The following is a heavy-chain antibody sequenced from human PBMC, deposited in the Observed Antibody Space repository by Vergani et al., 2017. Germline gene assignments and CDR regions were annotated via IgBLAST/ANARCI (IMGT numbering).Heavy chain of an antibody. CDR3: ARHAKRGGSSTSCYLDYYYYMDV. D-gene: IGHD2-2*01. CDR2: IYPGDSDT. J-gene: IGHJ6*03. CDR1: GYSFTSYW. Sequence: EVQLVQSGAEVKKPGESLKISCKGSGYSFTSYWIGWVRQMPGKGLEWMGIIYPGDSDTRYSPSFQGQVTISADKSISTAYLQWSSLKASDTAMYYCARHAKRGGSSTSCYLDYYYYMDVWSKGTTVTVSS. V-gene: IGHV5-51*01.